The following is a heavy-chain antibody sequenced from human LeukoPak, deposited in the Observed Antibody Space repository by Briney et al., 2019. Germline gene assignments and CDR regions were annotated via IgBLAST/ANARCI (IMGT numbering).Heavy chain of an antibody. V-gene: IGHV3-23*01. D-gene: IGHD6-13*01. CDR2: ISGSGGST. J-gene: IGHJ4*02. CDR3: ATFRIAAAGFFDY. CDR1: GFTFSSYA. Sequence: GGSLRLSCAASGFTFSSYAMSWVRQAPGKGLEWVSAISGSGGSTYYTDSVKGRFTISRDNSKNTLYLQMNSLRAEDTAVYYCATFRIAAAGFFDYWGQGTLVTVSS.